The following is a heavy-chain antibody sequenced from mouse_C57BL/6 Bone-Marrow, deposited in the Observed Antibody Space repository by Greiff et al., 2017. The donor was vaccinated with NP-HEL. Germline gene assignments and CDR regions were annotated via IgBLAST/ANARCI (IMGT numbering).Heavy chain of an antibody. CDR2: IYPGSGNT. CDR3: ARWGTTVVGYFDY. CDR1: GYTFTDYY. V-gene: IGHV1-76*01. Sequence: VQLQQSGAELVRPGASVKLSCKASGYTFTDYYINWVKQRPGQGLEWIARIYPGSGNTYYNEKFKGKATLTAEKSSSTAYMQLSSLTSEDSAVYFCARWGTTVVGYFDYWGQGTTLTVSS. D-gene: IGHD1-1*01. J-gene: IGHJ2*01.